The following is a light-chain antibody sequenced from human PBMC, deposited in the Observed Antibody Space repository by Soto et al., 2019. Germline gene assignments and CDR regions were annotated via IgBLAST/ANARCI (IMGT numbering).Light chain of an antibody. J-gene: IGLJ2*01. V-gene: IGLV2-23*01. CDR2: EGT. CDR3: SSYAGSSARVV. CDR1: SSDVGDYKS. Sequence: QSVLTQPASVSGSPGQSIAISCSGTSSDVGDYKSVSWYQHHPGKVPKLIIYEGTKRPSEISDRFSGSESDTTASLIISGLQPEDEADYYCSSYAGSSARVVFGGGTKLTVL.